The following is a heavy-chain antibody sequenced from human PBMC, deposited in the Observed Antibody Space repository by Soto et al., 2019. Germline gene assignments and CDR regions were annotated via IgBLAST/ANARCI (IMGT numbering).Heavy chain of an antibody. CDR3: ARENDSSGYYPNDAFDI. J-gene: IGHJ3*02. CDR1: GGSISSYY. Sequence: ASETLSLSCTVSGGSISSYYWSWIRQRTGKGLEWIGRIYTSGSTNYNPSLKSRVTMSVDTSKNQFSLKLSSVNAADTAVYYCARENDSSGYYPNDAFDIWGQGTMVTVSS. CDR2: IYTSGST. V-gene: IGHV4-4*07. D-gene: IGHD3-22*01.